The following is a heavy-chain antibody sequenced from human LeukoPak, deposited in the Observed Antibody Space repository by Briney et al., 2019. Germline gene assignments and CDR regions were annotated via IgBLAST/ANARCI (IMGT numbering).Heavy chain of an antibody. CDR1: GFTFSDHY. CDR2: TRNKANSYTT. J-gene: IGHJ4*02. D-gene: IGHD4-17*01. Sequence: PGGSLRLSCAASGFTFSDHYMDWVRQAPGKGLEWVGRTRNKANSYTTEYAASVKGRFTISRDDSKNSLYLQMNSLKTEDTAVYYCARVRGYGDLDYWGQGTLVTVSS. CDR3: ARVRGYGDLDY. V-gene: IGHV3-72*01.